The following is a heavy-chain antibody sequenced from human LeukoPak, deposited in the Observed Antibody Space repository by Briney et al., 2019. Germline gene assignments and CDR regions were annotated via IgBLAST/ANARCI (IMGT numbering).Heavy chain of an antibody. Sequence: SGGSLRLSCAASGFTFSSYAMHWVRQAPGKGLEWVAVISSDETNIRYGDSVRGRFTVSRDNAKNTVYLQMNSLGADDTAVYYCAKDPYRVVFATGNYLDPWGQGTLVTVSS. CDR3: AKDPYRVVFATGNYLDP. D-gene: IGHD2-15*01. J-gene: IGHJ5*02. CDR2: ISSDETNI. CDR1: GFTFSSYA. V-gene: IGHV3-30*18.